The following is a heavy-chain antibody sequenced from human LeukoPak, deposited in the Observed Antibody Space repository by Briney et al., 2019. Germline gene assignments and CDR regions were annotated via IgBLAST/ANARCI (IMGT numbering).Heavy chain of an antibody. CDR3: ARGYEPEAVDAFDI. V-gene: IGHV4-59*01. J-gene: IGHJ3*02. CDR2: IYYSGST. D-gene: IGHD3-16*01. Sequence: SETLSLTCTVSGGSISSYYWSWIRQPPGKVLEWIGYIYYSGSTNYNPSLKSRVTISVDTSKNQFSLKLRSVTAADTAVYYCARGYEPEAVDAFDICGQGTMVTVSS. CDR1: GGSISSYY.